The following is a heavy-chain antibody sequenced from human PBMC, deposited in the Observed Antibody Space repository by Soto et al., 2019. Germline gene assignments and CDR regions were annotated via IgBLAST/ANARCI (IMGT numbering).Heavy chain of an antibody. CDR3: ARFWVTESFDF. CDR1: GFIFSNYW. Sequence: PGGSLRLSCAASGFIFSNYWMTWVRQAPGRGLEWVASTNPGGSEKYYADSLKGRFTISRDNGKNSLYLQMNSLRAEDTSVFYCARFWVTESFDFWGRGTLVTVSS. J-gene: IGHJ4*02. CDR2: TNPGGSEK. V-gene: IGHV3-7*01. D-gene: IGHD2-21*02.